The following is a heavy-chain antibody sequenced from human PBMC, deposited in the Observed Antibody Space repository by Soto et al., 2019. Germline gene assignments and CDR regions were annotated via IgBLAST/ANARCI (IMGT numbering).Heavy chain of an antibody. CDR1: GYTFTSYG. V-gene: IGHV1-18*01. CDR2: ISAYNGNT. J-gene: IGHJ6*02. D-gene: IGHD3-3*01. CDR3: ARDFWMAPGNYYGMDV. Sequence: ASVKVSCKASGYTFTSYGISWVRQAPGQGLEWMGWISAYNGNTNYAQKLQGRVTMTTDTSTSTAYMELRSLRSDDTAVYYCARDFWMAPGNYYGMDVWGQGATVTVSS.